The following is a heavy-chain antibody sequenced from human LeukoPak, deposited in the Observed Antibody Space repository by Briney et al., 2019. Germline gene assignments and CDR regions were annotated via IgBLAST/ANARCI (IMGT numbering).Heavy chain of an antibody. CDR2: IKQDGSET. D-gene: IGHD2-15*01. V-gene: IGHV3-7*05. CDR3: ANALVALYFDY. CDR1: GFTLSNYW. J-gene: IGHJ4*02. Sequence: GGSLRLSCAASGFTLSNYWMIGLRQAPGKGREWVANIKQDGSETYYVDAVRGRFSISRDNARNSLYLQINSLRAEDTAVYYCANALVALYFDYWGQGTLGTVSS.